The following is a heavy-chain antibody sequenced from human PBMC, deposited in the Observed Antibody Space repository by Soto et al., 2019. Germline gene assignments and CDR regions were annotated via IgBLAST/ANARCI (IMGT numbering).Heavy chain of an antibody. D-gene: IGHD2-2*01. CDR3: ARLICSSTSCWGSWFDP. CDR2: IYPGDSDT. CDR1: GYSFTSYW. J-gene: IGHJ5*02. V-gene: IGHV5-51*01. Sequence: PGESLKISCKGSGYSFTSYWIGWVRQMPGKGLEWMGIIYPGDSDTRYSPSFQGQVTVSADKSISTAYLQWSSLKASDTAMYYCARLICSSTSCWGSWFDPWGQGTLVTVSS.